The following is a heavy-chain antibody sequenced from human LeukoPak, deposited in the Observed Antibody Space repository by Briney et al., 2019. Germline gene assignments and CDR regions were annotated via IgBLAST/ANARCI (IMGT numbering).Heavy chain of an antibody. D-gene: IGHD3-16*01. V-gene: IGHV3-23*01. J-gene: IGHJ3*02. CDR1: GFTFSSYG. CDR3: ARSGEFMGSAFDI. CDR2: ISGSGGST. Sequence: GGSLRLSCAASGFTFSSYGMSWVRQAPGKGLEWVSAISGSGGSTYYADSVKGRFTISRDNSKNTLYLQMNSLRAEDTAVYYCARSGEFMGSAFDIWGQGTMVTVSS.